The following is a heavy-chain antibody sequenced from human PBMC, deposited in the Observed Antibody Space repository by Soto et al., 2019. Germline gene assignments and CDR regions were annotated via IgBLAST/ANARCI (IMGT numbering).Heavy chain of an antibody. V-gene: IGHV3-11*05. CDR3: ARDRRGRRGSGYLS. CDR2: ISSSSSYT. Sequence: QVQLVESGGDFVKPGGSLRLSCAASGFTFSDSYMSWIRQAPGKGLQWVSYISSSSSYTNYADSVKGRFTISRDDAKNSLYLQMNSLTAEDTAMYYCARDRRGRRGSGYLSWGQGTLVTVSS. J-gene: IGHJ5*02. CDR1: GFTFSDSY. D-gene: IGHD3-10*01.